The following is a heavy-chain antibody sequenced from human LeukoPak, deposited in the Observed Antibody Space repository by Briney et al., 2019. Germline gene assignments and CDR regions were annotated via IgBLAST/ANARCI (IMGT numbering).Heavy chain of an antibody. J-gene: IGHJ4*02. CDR2: IDHSGST. V-gene: IGHV4-34*01. Sequence: SETLSLTCAVQGASLRGSYWSWIRQPPGKGLQWIGQIDHSGSTNYNPSLKSRVTISVDKSKNQFSLKLSSVTAADTAVYYCARGRYSSSWYEGWYFDCWGQGTLVTVSS. CDR3: ARGRYSSSWYEGWYFDC. CDR1: GASLRGSY. D-gene: IGHD6-13*01.